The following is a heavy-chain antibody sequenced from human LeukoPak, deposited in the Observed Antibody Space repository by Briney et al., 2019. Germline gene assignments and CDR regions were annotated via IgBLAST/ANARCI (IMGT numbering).Heavy chain of an antibody. CDR3: ARDIDYGGPLDY. Sequence: GASVKVSCKASGGTFSSYAISWVRQAPGQGLEWMGGIIPIFGTANYAQKFQGRVTITADESTSTAYMELSSLRAEDTAVYYCARDIDYGGPLDYWGQGTLVTVSS. J-gene: IGHJ4*02. D-gene: IGHD4-23*01. V-gene: IGHV1-69*13. CDR2: IIPIFGTA. CDR1: GGTFSSYA.